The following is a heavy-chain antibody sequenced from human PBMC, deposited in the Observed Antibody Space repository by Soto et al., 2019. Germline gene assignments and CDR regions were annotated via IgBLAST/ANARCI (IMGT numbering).Heavy chain of an antibody. D-gene: IGHD2-15*01. CDR1: GGSISSYY. CDR2: IYYSGST. CDR3: ARLSHFSGGSCPYAFDI. V-gene: IGHV4-59*08. J-gene: IGHJ3*02. Sequence: QVKLQESGPGLVKPSETLSLTCTVSGGSISSYYWSWIRQPPGKGLEWIGYIYYSGSTNYNPSLKSRVTISVDTSKNQCCLKVSCVAAADTVVYYCARLSHFSGGSCPYAFDIWGQGRMVTVSS.